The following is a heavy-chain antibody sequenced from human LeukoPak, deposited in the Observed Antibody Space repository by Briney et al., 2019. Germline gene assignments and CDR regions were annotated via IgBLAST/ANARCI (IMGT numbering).Heavy chain of an antibody. CDR1: GFTFSSYG. Sequence: WGSLRLSCAASGFTFSSYGMHWVRQAPGKGLEWVAVIWYDGSKKYYADSVKGRFTISRDNSKNTLYLQMNSLRAEDTAVYYCARNQGISWYPTFQHWGQGTLVTVSS. J-gene: IGHJ1*01. D-gene: IGHD6-13*01. V-gene: IGHV3-33*01. CDR2: IWYDGSKK. CDR3: ARNQGISWYPTFQH.